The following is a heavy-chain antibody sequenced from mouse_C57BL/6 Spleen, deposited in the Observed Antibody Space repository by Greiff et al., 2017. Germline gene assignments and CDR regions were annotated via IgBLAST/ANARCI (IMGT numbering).Heavy chain of an antibody. J-gene: IGHJ2*01. CDR3: ARGYGSSYYLDD. CDR2: IYPSDSET. Sequence: VQLQQPGAELVRPGSSVKLSCKASGYTFTSYWMDWVKQRPGQGLEWIGNIYPSDSETHYNQKFKDKATLTVDKSSSTAYMQLSSLTSEDSAVYCGARGYGSSYYLDDWGQGTTRTVSS. CDR1: GYTFTSYW. D-gene: IGHD1-1*01. V-gene: IGHV1-61*01.